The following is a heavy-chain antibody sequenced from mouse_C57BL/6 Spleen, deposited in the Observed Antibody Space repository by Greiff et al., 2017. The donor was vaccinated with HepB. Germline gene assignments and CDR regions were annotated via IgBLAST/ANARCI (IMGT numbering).Heavy chain of an antibody. CDR3: ARGDYYGSSYDWYFDV. J-gene: IGHJ1*03. CDR2: IYPGDGDT. CDR1: GYAFSSSW. D-gene: IGHD1-1*01. Sequence: VQLQQSGPELVKPGASVKISCKASGYAFSSSWMNWVKQRPGKGLEWIGRIYPGDGDTNYNGKFKGKATLTADKSSSTAYMQLSSLTSEESAVYFCARGDYYGSSYDWYFDVWGTGTTVTVSS. V-gene: IGHV1-82*01.